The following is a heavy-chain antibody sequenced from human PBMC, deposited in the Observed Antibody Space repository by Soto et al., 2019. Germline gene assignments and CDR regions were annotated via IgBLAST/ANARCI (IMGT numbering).Heavy chain of an antibody. Sequence: ASVKVSCKASGYTFTSYAMHWVRQAPGQRLEWMGWINAGNGNTKYSQKFQGRVTITRDTSASTAYMELSSLRSEDTAVYYCARATTTVVTLQGYWGQGTLVTVSS. J-gene: IGHJ4*02. V-gene: IGHV1-3*01. D-gene: IGHD4-17*01. CDR1: GYTFTSYA. CDR2: INAGNGNT. CDR3: ARATTTVVTLQGY.